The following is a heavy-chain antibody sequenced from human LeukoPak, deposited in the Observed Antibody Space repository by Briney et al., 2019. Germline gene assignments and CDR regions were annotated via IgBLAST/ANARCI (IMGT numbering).Heavy chain of an antibody. Sequence: YYMSWIRQSPGKGLEWIGYIYHSGSTYYNPSLKSRVTISVDRSKNQFSLKLSSVTAADTAVYYCASYDSSGSDAFDIWGQGTMVTVSS. CDR2: IYHSGST. V-gene: IGHV4-30-2*06. J-gene: IGHJ3*02. CDR3: ASYDSSGSDAFDI. CDR1: YY. D-gene: IGHD3-22*01.